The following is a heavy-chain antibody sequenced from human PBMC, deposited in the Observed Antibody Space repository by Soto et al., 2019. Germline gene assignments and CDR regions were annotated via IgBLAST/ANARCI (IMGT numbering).Heavy chain of an antibody. D-gene: IGHD3-16*02. Sequence: EVQLLESGGGLVQPGGSLRLSCAASGFTFSSYAMSWVRQAPGKGLEWVSAISGSGGSTYYADSVKGRFTISRDNSKNTLYLQMNSLRAEDTAVYYCAKALRLGELSLHYFDYWGQGTLVTVSS. CDR1: GFTFSSYA. CDR2: ISGSGGST. J-gene: IGHJ4*02. CDR3: AKALRLGELSLHYFDY. V-gene: IGHV3-23*01.